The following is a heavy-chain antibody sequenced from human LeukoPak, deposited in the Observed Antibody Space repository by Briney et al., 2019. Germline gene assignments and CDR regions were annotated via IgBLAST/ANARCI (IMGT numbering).Heavy chain of an antibody. V-gene: IGHV3-23*01. CDR1: GFTFSSYS. J-gene: IGHJ4*02. CDR3: AKDQYPTQLLGGYFDY. D-gene: IGHD3-10*01. Sequence: GGSLRLSCAASGFTFSSYSMNWVRQAPGKGLECISGFSGSGGSTYYADSVKGRFTISRDNSKNTLYLQMNSLRAEDTAVYYCAKDQYPTQLLGGYFDYWGQGTLVTVSS. CDR2: FSGSGGST.